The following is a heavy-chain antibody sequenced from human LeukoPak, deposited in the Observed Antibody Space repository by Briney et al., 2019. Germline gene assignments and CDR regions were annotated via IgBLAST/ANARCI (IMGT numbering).Heavy chain of an antibody. CDR3: AREGSYGTYYYYYYMDV. J-gene: IGHJ6*03. CDR1: GGSISSYY. V-gene: IGHV4-59*01. Sequence: KASETLSLTCTVSGGSISSYYWSWIRQPPGKGLEWIGYIYYSGSTNYNPSLKSRVTISVDTSKNQFSLKLSSVTAADTAVYYCAREGSYGTYYYYYYMDVWGKGTTVTVSS. CDR2: IYYSGST. D-gene: IGHD1-26*01.